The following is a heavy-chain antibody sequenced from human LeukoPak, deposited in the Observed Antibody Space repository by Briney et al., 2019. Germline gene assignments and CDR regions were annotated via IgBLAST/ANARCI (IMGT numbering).Heavy chain of an antibody. CDR2: ISPYNGNR. D-gene: IGHD6-6*01. V-gene: IGHV1-18*01. CDR3: ARGRGVYASSSTPFDY. CDR1: GYTFTKYG. Sequence: ASVTVSCKASGYTFTKYGITWVRQAPGQGLEWMGWISPYNGNRNYAQKLQDRVTMTTDTSTSTAYMDLRSLRSDDTAVYYCARGRGVYASSSTPFDYWGQGTLVTVCS. J-gene: IGHJ4*02.